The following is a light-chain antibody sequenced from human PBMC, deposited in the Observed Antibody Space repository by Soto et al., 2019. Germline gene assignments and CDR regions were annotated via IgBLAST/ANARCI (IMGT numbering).Light chain of an antibody. CDR3: QHYSNWPPT. CDR1: ESVHSN. CDR2: YAS. J-gene: IGKJ3*01. Sequence: EVVMTQSPATLSVSPGERVTLYCRASESVHSNLAWYQQKPGQGPSLLIYYASTRVTGVPDRFSGSGSGTEFTLTISSLQSEDFGVYYCQHYSNWPPTFGPGTKVEIK. V-gene: IGKV3-15*01.